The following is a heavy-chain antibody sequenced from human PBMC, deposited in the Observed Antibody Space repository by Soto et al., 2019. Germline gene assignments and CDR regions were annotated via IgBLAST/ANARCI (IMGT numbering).Heavy chain of an antibody. J-gene: IGHJ4*02. V-gene: IGHV3-21*01. CDR2: ISSSSSYI. CDR1: GFTFSSYS. D-gene: IGHD4-17*01. CDR3: ASPGDYQRYGGNSGGAASGDPTGFDY. Sequence: EVQLVESGGGLVKPGGSLRLSCAASGFTFSSYSMNWVRQAPGKGLEWVSSISSSSSYIYYADSVKGRFTISRDNAKNSLYLQMNSLRAEDTAVYYCASPGDYQRYGGNSGGAASGDPTGFDYWGQGTLVTVSS.